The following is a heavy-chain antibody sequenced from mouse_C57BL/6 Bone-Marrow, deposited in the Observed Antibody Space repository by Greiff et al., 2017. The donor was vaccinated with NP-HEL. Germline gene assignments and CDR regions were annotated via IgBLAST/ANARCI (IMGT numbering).Heavy chain of an antibody. CDR1: GFTFSSYA. CDR2: ISDGGSYT. Sequence: DVMLVESGGGLVKPGGSLKLSCAASGFTFSSYAMSWVRQTPEKRLEWVATISDGGSYTYYPDNVKGRFTISRDNAKNNLYLQMSHLKSEDTAMYYCASLAYFYAMDYWGQGTSVTVSS. V-gene: IGHV5-4*03. J-gene: IGHJ4*01. CDR3: ASLAYFYAMDY. D-gene: IGHD2-10*01.